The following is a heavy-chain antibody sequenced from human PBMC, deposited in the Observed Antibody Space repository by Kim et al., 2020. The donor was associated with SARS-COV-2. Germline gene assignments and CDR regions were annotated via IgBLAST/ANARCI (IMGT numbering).Heavy chain of an antibody. D-gene: IGHD3-10*01. CDR1: GGSISSGGYY. J-gene: IGHJ5*02. CDR3: ATGGSGSYYLSRGDWFDP. Sequence: SETLSLTCTVSGGSISSGGYYWSWIRQHPGKGLEWIGYIYYSGSTYYNPSLKSRVTISVDTSKNQFSLKLSSVTAADTAVYYCATGGSGSYYLSRGDWFDPWGQGTLVPVSS. V-gene: IGHV4-31*03. CDR2: IYYSGST.